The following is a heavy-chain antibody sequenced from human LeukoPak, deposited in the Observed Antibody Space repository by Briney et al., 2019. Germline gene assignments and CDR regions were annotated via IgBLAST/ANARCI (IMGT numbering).Heavy chain of an antibody. CDR1: GASMTTYY. Sequence: SETLSLTCTVSGASMTTYYWSWIRQPPGKGLEWVAYIYSSGSTNYNPSLKSRLTISIDTSKKQFSLKLSSVTAADTAVYYCARVNTQGVPSPWGQGILVTVSS. CDR3: ARVNTQGVPSP. J-gene: IGHJ5*02. V-gene: IGHV4-59*08. CDR2: IYSSGST. D-gene: IGHD2-15*01.